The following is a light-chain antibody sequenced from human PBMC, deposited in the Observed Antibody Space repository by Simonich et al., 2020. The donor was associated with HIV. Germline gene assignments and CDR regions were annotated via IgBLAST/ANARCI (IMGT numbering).Light chain of an antibody. CDR1: SSNVGTNT. V-gene: IGLV1-44*01. CDR2: SNN. CDR3: AAWDDSLNGYV. J-gene: IGLJ1*01. Sequence: QSVLTQPPSASGTPGQRVTISCSGSSSNVGTNTVNWYQQLPGTAPKLVIYSNNQRPSGVPDRFSGSKSGTSASLAISGLQTEDEADYYCAAWDDSLNGYVFGTGTKVTGL.